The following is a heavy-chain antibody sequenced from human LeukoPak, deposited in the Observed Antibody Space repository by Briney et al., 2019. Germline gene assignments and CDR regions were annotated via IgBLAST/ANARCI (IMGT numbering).Heavy chain of an antibody. CDR1: GFTFRSYW. D-gene: IGHD6-6*01. J-gene: IGHJ4*02. CDR3: ARTLSSSGSFDY. V-gene: IGHV3-7*01. CDR2: LGRDGTEK. Sequence: GGSLRLSCAASGFTFRSYWMSWVRQAPGKGLEWVASLGRDGTEKYSVDSVRGRFTISRDNAKNSLYLQMNSLRADDTGVYYCARTLSSSGSFDYWGQGSLVTVSS.